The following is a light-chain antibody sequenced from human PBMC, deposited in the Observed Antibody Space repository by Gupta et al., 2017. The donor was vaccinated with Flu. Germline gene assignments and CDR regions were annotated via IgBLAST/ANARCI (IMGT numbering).Light chain of an antibody. CDR3: QQSYRAPWT. Sequence: GDRVTMSCRTNQCMTSYLNWDQQKPGKAPKLLIFAASNLQSGVPWRFRGSGSGTEFTLTIHSLQREDSAAYYCQQSYRAPWTFGQGTTVDIK. CDR2: AAS. CDR1: QCMTSY. V-gene: IGKV1-39*01. J-gene: IGKJ1*01.